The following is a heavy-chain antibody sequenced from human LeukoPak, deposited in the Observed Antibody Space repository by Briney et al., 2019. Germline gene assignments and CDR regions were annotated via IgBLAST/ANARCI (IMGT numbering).Heavy chain of an antibody. CDR3: ARELAAAAGGNWFDP. J-gene: IGHJ5*02. V-gene: IGHV1-2*02. CDR1: GYTFTGYY. Sequence: ASVKVSCKASGYTFTGYYMHWVRQAPGQGLEWMGWINPNSGGTNYAQKFQGRVTMTRDTSISTAYMELSRLRSDDTAVYYCARELAAAAGGNWFDPWGQGTLVTVSS. CDR2: INPNSGGT. D-gene: IGHD6-13*01.